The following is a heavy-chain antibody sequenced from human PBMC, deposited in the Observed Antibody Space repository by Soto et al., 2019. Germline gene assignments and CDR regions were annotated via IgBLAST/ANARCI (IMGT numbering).Heavy chain of an antibody. CDR2: IIPIFGTA. D-gene: IGHD2-2*01. Sequence: GASVKVSCKASGGTFSSYAISWVRQAPGQGLEWMGGIIPIFGTANYAQKFQGRVTITADKSTSTAYMELSSLRSEDTAVYYCARIGCSSTSCYGNYYYGMDVWGQGTTVTVSS. J-gene: IGHJ6*02. CDR1: GGTFSSYA. CDR3: ARIGCSSTSCYGNYYYGMDV. V-gene: IGHV1-69*06.